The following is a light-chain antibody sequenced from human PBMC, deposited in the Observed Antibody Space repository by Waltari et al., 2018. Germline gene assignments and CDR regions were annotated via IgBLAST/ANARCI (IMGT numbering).Light chain of an antibody. J-gene: IGKJ1*01. CDR1: QGVSSY. V-gene: IGKV1-8*01. CDR2: AVS. Sequence: AIRMIQSPSSFAASPGDRVTITCRASQGVSSYLAWYQQKPGSAPKLLIYAVSTLQSGVPSRFSGSGSGTEFTLTISCLQSEDFATYYCEQYYAYPPTFGQGTKVEIK. CDR3: EQYYAYPPT.